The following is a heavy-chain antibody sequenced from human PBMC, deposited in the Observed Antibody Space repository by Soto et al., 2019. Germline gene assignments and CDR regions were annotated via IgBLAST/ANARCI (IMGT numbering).Heavy chain of an antibody. CDR3: RRSSRYSTDV. D-gene: IGHD6-13*01. Sequence: QLQLQESGPGLVKPSETLSLTCTVSGGSISSSSYWGWIRQPPGKGLEWIGSIYSIGSTYYTPSLKTRVTIAVDTSKNQFSAKLSSVTAADTAVYYCRRSSRYSTDVWGQGTTVTVSS. J-gene: IGHJ6*02. CDR2: IYSIGST. V-gene: IGHV4-39*01. CDR1: GGSISSSSY.